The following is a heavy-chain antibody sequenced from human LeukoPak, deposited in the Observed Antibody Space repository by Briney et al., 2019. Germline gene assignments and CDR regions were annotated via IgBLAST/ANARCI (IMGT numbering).Heavy chain of an antibody. CDR3: ARLLERGYSYGYFGDHLYNWFDP. CDR1: GGSISSSNW. CDR2: IYHSGST. V-gene: IGHV4-4*02. J-gene: IGHJ5*02. D-gene: IGHD5-18*01. Sequence: KPSETLSLTCAVSGGSISSSNWWSWVRQPPGKGLEWIGEIYHSGSTNYNPSLKSRVTISVDKSKNQFSLKLSSVTAADTAVYYCARLLERGYSYGYFGDHLYNWFDPWGQGTLVTVSS.